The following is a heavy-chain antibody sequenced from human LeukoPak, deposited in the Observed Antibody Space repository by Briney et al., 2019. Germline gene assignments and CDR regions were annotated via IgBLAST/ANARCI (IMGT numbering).Heavy chain of an antibody. Sequence: SETLSLTCGVYGGSFSGYLWNWIRQPPRKGLEWLGEINHSGSANYHPSLKSRVTISVDTSKNQVSLSLSSVTAADTAVYYCAGWPRESYYNLFDRWGQGTLVTVSS. CDR2: INHSGSA. D-gene: IGHD6-19*01. CDR1: GGSFSGYL. CDR3: AGWPRESYYNLFDR. V-gene: IGHV4-34*01. J-gene: IGHJ5*02.